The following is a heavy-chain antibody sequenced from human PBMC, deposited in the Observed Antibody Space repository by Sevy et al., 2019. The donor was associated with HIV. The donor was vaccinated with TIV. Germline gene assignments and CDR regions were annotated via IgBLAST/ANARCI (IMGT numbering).Heavy chain of an antibody. J-gene: IGHJ4*02. CDR1: GGSISSYY. CDR3: ARGLSSGYSYGPGDY. D-gene: IGHD5-18*01. V-gene: IGHV4-59*01. CDR2: IYYSGST. Sequence: SETLSLTCTVSGGSISSYYWSWIRQPPGKGLEWIGYIYYSGSTNYNPSLKSRVTISVDTSKNQFSLKLSSVTAADTAVYYCARGLSSGYSYGPGDYWGLGTLVTVSS.